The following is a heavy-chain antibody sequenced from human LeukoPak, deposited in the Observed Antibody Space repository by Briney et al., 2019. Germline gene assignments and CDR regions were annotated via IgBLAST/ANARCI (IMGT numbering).Heavy chain of an antibody. J-gene: IGHJ4*02. D-gene: IGHD3-16*01. CDR3: ARGGHSSFDY. CDR2: ITSDGSNI. CDR1: GFTFSNFW. Sequence: GGSLSLSCAASGFTFSNFWLHWVRQAPGKGLEWVSRITSDGSNINYADSVQGRFTISRDNAKNTLYLQMNSLRAEDTAVYYCARGGHSSFDYWGQGALVTVSS. V-gene: IGHV3-74*01.